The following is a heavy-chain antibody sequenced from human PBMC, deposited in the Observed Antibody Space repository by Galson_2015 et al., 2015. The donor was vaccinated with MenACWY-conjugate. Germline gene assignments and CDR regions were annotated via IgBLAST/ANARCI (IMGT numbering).Heavy chain of an antibody. V-gene: IGHV3-7*03. CDR2: IRQDGGAT. Sequence: CLRRSCPAYGFTLRISWLRGGCHAPGKGLEWVANIRQDGGATYGVDFVKGRFTISRDNAKNSLYLQMNSLRAEDTAVYYCARARGFDFWGQGTLVTVSS. J-gene: IGHJ4*02. CDR1: GFTLRISW. CDR3: ARARGFDF.